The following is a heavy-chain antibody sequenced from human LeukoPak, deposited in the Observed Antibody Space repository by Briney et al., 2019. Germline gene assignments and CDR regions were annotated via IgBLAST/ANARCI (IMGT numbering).Heavy chain of an antibody. CDR1: GGSISSGGYY. Sequence: SQTLSLTCTVSGGSISSGGYYWSWIRQHPGKGLERIGYIYYSGSTYYNPSLKSRVTISVDTSKNQFSLKLSSVTAADTAVYYCARGGYQLLDGGMDVWGKGTTVTVSS. CDR3: ARGGYQLLDGGMDV. V-gene: IGHV4-31*03. CDR2: IYYSGST. J-gene: IGHJ6*04. D-gene: IGHD2-2*01.